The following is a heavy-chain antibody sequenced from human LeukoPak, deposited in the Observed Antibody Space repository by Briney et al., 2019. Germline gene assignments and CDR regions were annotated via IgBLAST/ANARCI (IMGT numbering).Heavy chain of an antibody. CDR3: ARDRSRVQLWFSFDY. V-gene: IGHV3-30-3*01. D-gene: IGHD5-18*01. CDR2: ISCDGSNK. Sequence: EGSLRLSCAASGFTFSSYAMHWVRQAPGKGLEWVAVISCDGSNKYYADSVKGRFTISRDNSKNTLYLQMNSLRAEDTAVYYCARDRSRVQLWFSFDYWGQGTLVTVSS. CDR1: GFTFSSYA. J-gene: IGHJ4*02.